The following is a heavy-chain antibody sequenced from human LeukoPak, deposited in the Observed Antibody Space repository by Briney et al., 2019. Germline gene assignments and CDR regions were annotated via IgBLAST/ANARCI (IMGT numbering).Heavy chain of an antibody. CDR3: ARQNDFRLDY. CDR1: GYTFSSYW. D-gene: IGHD3-3*01. CDR2: IYPGDSDT. V-gene: IGHV5-51*01. Sequence: SGESLKISCKGSGYTFSSYWNGWVRQMPGKGLEWMGIIYPGDSDTRYSPSLQGQVTISVDTSIGTAYLQWSSLKASDTAIYYCARQNDFRLDYWGQGTLVTVSS. J-gene: IGHJ4*02.